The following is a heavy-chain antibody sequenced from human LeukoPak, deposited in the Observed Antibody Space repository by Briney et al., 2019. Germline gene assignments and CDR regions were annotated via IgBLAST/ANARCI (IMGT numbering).Heavy chain of an antibody. J-gene: IGHJ4*02. D-gene: IGHD2-15*01. Sequence: GGSLRLSCAASGFTVSSNYMSWVRQAPGKGLEWVSAISGSGGSTYYADSVKGRFTISRDNSKNTLYLQMNSLRAEDTAVYYCAKDPGGTVSWGQGTLVTVSS. CDR3: AKDPGGTVS. CDR1: GFTVSSNY. CDR2: ISGSGGST. V-gene: IGHV3-23*01.